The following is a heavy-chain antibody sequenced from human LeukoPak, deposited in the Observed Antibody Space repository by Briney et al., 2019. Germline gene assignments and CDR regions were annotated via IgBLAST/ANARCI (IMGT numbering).Heavy chain of an antibody. CDR3: ASTLRFLPYRRFDY. J-gene: IGHJ4*02. Sequence: SETLSLTCSVSGGSIISGNYYWGWIRQPPGKGLEWIGSIYQSGSGSSYYNPSLKSRVTISGDTSKNQFSLRLNSVTATDTAVYYCASTLRFLPYRRFDYWGQGILVTVPS. CDR2: IYQSGSGSS. CDR1: GGSIISGNYY. D-gene: IGHD3-3*01. V-gene: IGHV4-39*01.